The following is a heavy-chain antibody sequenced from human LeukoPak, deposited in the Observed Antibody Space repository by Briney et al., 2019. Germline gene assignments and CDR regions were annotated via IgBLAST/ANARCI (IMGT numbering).Heavy chain of an antibody. Sequence: ASVKVSCKASGYTFTGYYMHWVRQAPGQGLEWMGWINPDSGGTNYAQKFQGRVTMTRDTSISTAYMELSRLRSDDTAVYYCARGAVKDIVVVPAAGGDWFDPWGQGTLVTVSS. D-gene: IGHD2-2*01. J-gene: IGHJ5*02. CDR1: GYTFTGYY. CDR2: INPDSGGT. CDR3: ARGAVKDIVVVPAAGGDWFDP. V-gene: IGHV1-2*02.